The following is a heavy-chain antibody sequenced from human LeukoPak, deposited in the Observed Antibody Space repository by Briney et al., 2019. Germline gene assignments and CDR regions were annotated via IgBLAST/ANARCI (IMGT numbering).Heavy chain of an antibody. V-gene: IGHV4-4*02. Sequence: SGTLSLTCAVSGGSISSSNWWSWVRQPPGKGLEWIGEIYHSGSTYYNPSLKSRVTISVDTSKNQFSLKLSSVTAADTAVYYCARAYSSSGLFDYWGQGTLVTVSS. CDR3: ARAYSSSGLFDY. CDR1: GGSISSSNW. CDR2: IYHSGST. D-gene: IGHD6-6*01. J-gene: IGHJ4*02.